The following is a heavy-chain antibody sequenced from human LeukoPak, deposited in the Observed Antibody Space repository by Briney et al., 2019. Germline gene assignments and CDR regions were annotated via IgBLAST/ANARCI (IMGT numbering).Heavy chain of an antibody. Sequence: PGGSLRLSCAASGFTFSNYGMHWVRQAPGKGLEGVAVIWYDGSNKYYADSVKGRFNISRDNSKNTVYLQMNSLRTEDTAVYYCAKDLLERSFDIWGQGTMVTASS. D-gene: IGHD6-25*01. V-gene: IGHV3-33*06. CDR3: AKDLLERSFDI. CDR2: IWYDGSNK. CDR1: GFTFSNYG. J-gene: IGHJ3*02.